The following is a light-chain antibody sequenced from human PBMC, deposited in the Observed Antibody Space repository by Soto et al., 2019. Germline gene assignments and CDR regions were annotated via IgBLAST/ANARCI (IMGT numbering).Light chain of an antibody. CDR1: SSDVGGYHY. CDR3: FSYTTSSTLV. J-gene: IGLJ3*02. CDR2: EVS. Sequence: QSALTQPASVSGSPGQSITISCTGTSSDVGGYHYVSWYQQHPAKAPKLMIYEVSNRPSGVSHRFSGSKSGNTASLTISGLQAEYEADYYCFSYTTSSTLVFGGGTKLTVL. V-gene: IGLV2-14*01.